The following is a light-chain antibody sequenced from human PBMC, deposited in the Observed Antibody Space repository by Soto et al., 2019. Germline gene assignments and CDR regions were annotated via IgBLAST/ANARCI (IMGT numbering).Light chain of an antibody. CDR2: WAT. CDR3: HQYFRSPLT. Sequence: DIVMTQSPDSLAVSLGEMATINCKSSQSVLYSSNNKNHLSWYQQKPGQPPKLLIYWATTRESGVPDRFSGSGSGTDFTLTVSGLQTEDVAIYYCHQYFRSPLTFGGGTKVDIK. CDR1: QSVLYSSNNKNH. J-gene: IGKJ4*01. V-gene: IGKV4-1*01.